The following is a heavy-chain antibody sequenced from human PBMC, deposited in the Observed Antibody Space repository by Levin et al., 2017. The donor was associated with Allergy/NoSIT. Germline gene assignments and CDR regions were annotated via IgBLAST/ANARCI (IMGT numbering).Heavy chain of an antibody. CDR1: GFTFSSYA. CDR3: ARDNLQGPSSGWYYFDY. V-gene: IGHV3-30-3*01. J-gene: IGHJ4*02. D-gene: IGHD6-19*01. CDR2: ISYDGSNK. Sequence: PGGSLRLSCAASGFTFSSYAMHWVRQAPGKGLEWVAVISYDGSNKYYADSVKGRFTISRDNSKNTLYLQMNSLRAEDTAVYYCARDNLQGPSSGWYYFDYWGQGTLVTVSS.